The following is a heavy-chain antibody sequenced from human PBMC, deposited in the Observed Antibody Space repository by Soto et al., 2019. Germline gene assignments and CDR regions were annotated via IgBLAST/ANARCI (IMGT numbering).Heavy chain of an antibody. J-gene: IGHJ5*02. CDR2: IIPILGIA. Sequence: QVQLVQSGAEVKKPGSSVKVSCKASGGTFSSYTISWVRQAPGQGLEWMGRIIPILGIANYAQKFQGRVTITADKSTSTAYMELSSLRSEDTAVYYCARDHYYGSGKTLYNWFDPWGQGTLVTVSS. CDR3: ARDHYYGSGKTLYNWFDP. V-gene: IGHV1-69*08. D-gene: IGHD3-10*01. CDR1: GGTFSSYT.